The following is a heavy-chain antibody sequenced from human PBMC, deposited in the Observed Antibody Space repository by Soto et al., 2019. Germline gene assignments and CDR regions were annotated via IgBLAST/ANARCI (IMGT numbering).Heavy chain of an antibody. V-gene: IGHV3-11*01. CDR2: INGGGDVI. J-gene: IGHJ4*02. CDR1: GFTFSAYY. CDR3: SRDPRLVDY. Sequence: VQLVESGGGLVKPGGSLRLSCVASGFTFSAYYMTWIRQAPGKGPEWISYINGGGDVIAYADSVKGRFTISRDNARRSVYLQMNSLTVDDTAVYYCSRDPRLVDYWGQGTLVTVSS. D-gene: IGHD1-26*01.